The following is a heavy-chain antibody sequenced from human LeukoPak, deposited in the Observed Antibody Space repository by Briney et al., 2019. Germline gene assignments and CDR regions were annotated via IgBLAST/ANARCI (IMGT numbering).Heavy chain of an antibody. CDR3: ARQETSTYNGAFDI. J-gene: IGHJ3*02. CDR2: ISDNSYWI. Sequence: GGSLRLSCAASGFTFSSYSMSWVRQAPGKGLEWVSSISDNSYWIYYADSVEGRFIISRDNAKNSLYLQMNSLRADDTAVYHCARQETSTYNGAFDIWGQGTMVTVSS. CDR1: GFTFSSYS. D-gene: IGHD3-10*01. V-gene: IGHV3-21*01.